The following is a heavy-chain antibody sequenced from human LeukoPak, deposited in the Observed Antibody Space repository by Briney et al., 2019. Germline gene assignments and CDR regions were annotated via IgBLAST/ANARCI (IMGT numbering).Heavy chain of an antibody. CDR3: VRGTGYSAYDYDFDY. V-gene: IGHV3-13*04. CDR1: GFTFSSYD. D-gene: IGHD5-12*01. J-gene: IGHJ4*02. CDR2: ICTAGDT. Sequence: GGSLRLSCAASGFTFSSYDTHWVRHAPGKGLEWVSAICTAGDTYYPGSVKGRFTIPRENVKNSLYLQMNSLRAGDTAVYYCVRGTGYSAYDYDFDYWGRGTLVTVSS.